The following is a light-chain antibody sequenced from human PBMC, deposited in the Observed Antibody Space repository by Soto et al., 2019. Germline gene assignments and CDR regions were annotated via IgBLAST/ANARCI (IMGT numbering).Light chain of an antibody. CDR3: QQYNSYWT. V-gene: IGKV1-5*01. CDR1: RGISGW. CDR2: DAS. J-gene: IGKJ1*01. Sequence: IRLTQAPCTLSASVGHRVTISCRARRGISGWLGWYQQQPGTAPQLLIYDASSLESGAPSSFSGSGSGTEFTLTISSLRPDDFATYYCQQYNSYWTFGQGTKVDI.